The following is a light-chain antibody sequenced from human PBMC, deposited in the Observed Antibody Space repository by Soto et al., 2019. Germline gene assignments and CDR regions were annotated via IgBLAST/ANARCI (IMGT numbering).Light chain of an antibody. CDR2: DAS. Sequence: EIVLTQSPATLSLSPGDRATLSCRASQSVSSYLAWYHQKPGQAPRLLIYDASNRATGIPARFSGSGSGTDFTLTITTLEPDDVAVYYCQQRSNWPSTFGGGTKVEIK. CDR3: QQRSNWPST. V-gene: IGKV3-11*01. J-gene: IGKJ4*01. CDR1: QSVSSY.